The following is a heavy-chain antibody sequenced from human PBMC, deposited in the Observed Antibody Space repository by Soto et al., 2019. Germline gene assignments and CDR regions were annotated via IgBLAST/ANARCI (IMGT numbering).Heavy chain of an antibody. CDR2: ISGSGFKK. CDR3: AKNQGVELVPLATVDWFDP. V-gene: IGHV3-23*01. J-gene: IGHJ5*02. Sequence: HPGGSLRLSCASSGFIFENFGMSCFRQAPGNGLEWISSISGSGFKKYYADSVKGRFTISRDNSKSTVYLELNNLSAEDTAVYHCAKNQGVELVPLATVDWFDPWGQGSVVTVSS. CDR1: GFIFENFG. D-gene: IGHD1-26*01.